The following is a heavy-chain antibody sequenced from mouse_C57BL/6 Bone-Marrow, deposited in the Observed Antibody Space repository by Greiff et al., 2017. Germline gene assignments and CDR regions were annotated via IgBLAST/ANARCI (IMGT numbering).Heavy chain of an antibody. CDR2: ISGGGGNT. V-gene: IGHV5-9*01. J-gene: IGHJ1*03. Sequence: DVKLVESGGGLVKPGGSLKLSCAASGFTFSSYTLSWVRQTPEKRLQWVAAISGGGGNTYYPDSVKGRFTISRDNDKNILYLQMSSLRSEDTALYYCSRQVTTVLATNYFDVWGTGTSVTVSS. CDR1: GFTFSSYT. CDR3: SRQVTTVLATNYFDV. D-gene: IGHD1-1*01.